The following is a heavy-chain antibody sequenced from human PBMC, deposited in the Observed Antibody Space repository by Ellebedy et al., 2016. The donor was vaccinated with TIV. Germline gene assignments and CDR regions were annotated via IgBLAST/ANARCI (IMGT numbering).Heavy chain of an antibody. J-gene: IGHJ3*02. Sequence: MPSETLSLTCTVSGGSINTYYWTWIRQPPGKGLEYIGFVHYTGITNYNPSLRSRVTLSVNSFKNQFSLKLDPVTAADTAVYYCARDSKKGWAFDIWGQGTMVTVSS. V-gene: IGHV4-59*12. CDR3: ARDSKKGWAFDI. CDR1: GGSINTYY. CDR2: VHYTGIT.